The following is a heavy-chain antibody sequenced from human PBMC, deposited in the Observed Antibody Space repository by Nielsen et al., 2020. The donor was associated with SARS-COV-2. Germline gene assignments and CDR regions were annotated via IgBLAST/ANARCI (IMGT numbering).Heavy chain of an antibody. V-gene: IGHV3-23*01. J-gene: IGHJ3*02. Sequence: GESLKISCAASGFTFSSYAMSWVRQAPGKGLEWVSAISGSGGSTYYADSVKGRFTISRDNSKHTLYLQMNSLRAEDTAVYYCARAKTTRVTIFGVVTPGAFDIWGQGTMVTVSS. CDR3: ARAKTTRVTIFGVVTPGAFDI. CDR1: GFTFSSYA. D-gene: IGHD3-3*01. CDR2: ISGSGGST.